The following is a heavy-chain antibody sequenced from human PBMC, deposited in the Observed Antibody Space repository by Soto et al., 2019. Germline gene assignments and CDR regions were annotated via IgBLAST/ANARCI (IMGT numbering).Heavy chain of an antibody. J-gene: IGHJ4*02. CDR3: TRDPGIAAPGRGLGDY. V-gene: IGHV1-18*01. CDR2: IDTYTGNT. CDR1: GYTFTTYG. Sequence: QVQLVQSGAEVKKPGASVKVSCKASGYTFTTYGISWVRQAPGQGLEWMGWIDTYTGNTNYAQKLQDRVTMTTDTSTSTAYMELRSMRSDDTAVYYCTRDPGIAAPGRGLGDYWGEGTLVTVSS. D-gene: IGHD6-13*01.